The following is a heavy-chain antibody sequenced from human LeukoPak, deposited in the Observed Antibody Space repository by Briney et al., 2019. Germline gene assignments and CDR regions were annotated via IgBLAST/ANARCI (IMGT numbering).Heavy chain of an antibody. CDR1: GYTFTGYY. Sequence: ASMKVSCKAFGYTFTGYYIQWVRQAPGQGLEWMGWINPNNGGTNFAHKFQGRVTMTTDTSTSTAYMELRSLRSDDTAVYYCARGYYGSGSYLRRDFDYWGQGTLVTVSS. V-gene: IGHV1-2*07. J-gene: IGHJ4*02. CDR3: ARGYYGSGSYLRRDFDY. D-gene: IGHD3-10*01. CDR2: INPNNGGT.